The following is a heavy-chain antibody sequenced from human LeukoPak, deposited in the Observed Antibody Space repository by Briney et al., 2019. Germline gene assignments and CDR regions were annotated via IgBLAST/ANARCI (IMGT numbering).Heavy chain of an antibody. V-gene: IGHV4-30-2*01. Sequence: SSETLSLTCAVSGGSISSGGYSWSWIRQPPGKGLEWIGYIYHSGSTYYNPSLKSRVTISVDRSKNQFSLKLSSVTAADTAVYYCASGDRADFDYWGQGTLVTVSS. J-gene: IGHJ4*02. CDR1: GGSISSGGYS. CDR3: ASGDRADFDY. CDR2: IYHSGST.